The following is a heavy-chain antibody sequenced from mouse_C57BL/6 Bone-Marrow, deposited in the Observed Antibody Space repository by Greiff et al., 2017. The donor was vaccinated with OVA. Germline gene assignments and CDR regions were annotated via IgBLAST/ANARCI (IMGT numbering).Heavy chain of an antibody. J-gene: IGHJ4*01. D-gene: IGHD2-4*01. Sequence: EVKVVESGGDLVKPGGSLKLSCAASGFTFSSYGMSWVRQTPDKRLEWVATISSGGSYTYYPDSVKGRFTISRDNAKNTLYLQMSSLKSEDTAMYYCARIYYEYDGGSMDYWGQGTSVTVSS. CDR1: GFTFSSYG. CDR2: ISSGGSYT. V-gene: IGHV5-6*01. CDR3: ARIYYEYDGGSMDY.